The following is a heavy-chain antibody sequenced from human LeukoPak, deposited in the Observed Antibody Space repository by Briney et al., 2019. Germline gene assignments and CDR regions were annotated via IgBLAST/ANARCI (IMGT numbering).Heavy chain of an antibody. D-gene: IGHD1-1*01. CDR2: IQPADSRT. CDR1: GYRFTTYW. CDR3: ARRLRTGGFDI. Sequence: GESLNISCMGSGYRFTTYWIDWVRQVPGKGLEWMGLIQPADSRTRYNPSFQGQVTLSDDKSINTAYLQWSSLRPSDTAIYYCARRLRTGGFDIWGQGTEVTVSS. J-gene: IGHJ3*02. V-gene: IGHV5-51*01.